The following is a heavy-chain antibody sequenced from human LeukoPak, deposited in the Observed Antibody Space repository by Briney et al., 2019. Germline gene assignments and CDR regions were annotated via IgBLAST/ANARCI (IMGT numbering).Heavy chain of an antibody. CDR3: ARDSFCGY. D-gene: IGHD3-3*01. V-gene: IGHV3-9*01. Sequence: QPGGSLRLSCAASGFTFDDYAMHWVRQAPGKGLEWVSGISWNSGSIGYADSVKGRFTISRDNSKNTLYLQMNSLRAEDTAVYYCARDSFCGYWGQGTLVTVSS. CDR2: ISWNSGSI. J-gene: IGHJ4*02. CDR1: GFTFDDYA.